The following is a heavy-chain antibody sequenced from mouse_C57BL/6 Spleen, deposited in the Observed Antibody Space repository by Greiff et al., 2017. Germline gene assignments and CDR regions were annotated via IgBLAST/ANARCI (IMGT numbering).Heavy chain of an antibody. CDR3: ARSLRGY. CDR2: IWTGGGT. V-gene: IGHV2-9-1*01. J-gene: IGHJ2*01. CDR1: GFSLTSYA. D-gene: IGHD1-1*01. Sequence: VKLQESGPGLVAPSQSLSITCTVSGFSLTSYAISWVRQPPGKGLEWLGVIWTGGGTNYNSALKSRRSINTDNSKSQVFLKMNSLQADDTAGYYCARSLRGYWGQGTTLTVSS.